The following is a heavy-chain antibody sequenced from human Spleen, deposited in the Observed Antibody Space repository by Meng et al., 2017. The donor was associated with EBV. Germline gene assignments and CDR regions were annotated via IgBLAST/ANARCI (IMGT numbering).Heavy chain of an antibody. J-gene: IGHJ4*02. CDR2: ISANNGNT. Sequence: HVQLVQSGAELKKPGASVKVSCKASGYTFTSYVFSWVRQAPGQGLEWMGWISANNGNTHYAQKFQGRVTMTTDTSTSTAYMELRTLTSDDTAVYYCARDTAVGNLDHWGQGTLVTVSS. CDR3: ARDTAVGNLDH. D-gene: IGHD6-19*01. CDR1: GYTFTSYV. V-gene: IGHV1-18*01.